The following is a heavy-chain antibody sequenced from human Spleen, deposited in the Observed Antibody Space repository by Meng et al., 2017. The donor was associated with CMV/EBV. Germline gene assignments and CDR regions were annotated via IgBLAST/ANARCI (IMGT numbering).Heavy chain of an antibody. V-gene: IGHV1-69*10. CDR3: ARGGAEFWSGYDYGMDV. J-gene: IGHJ6*02. Sequence: SVKVSCKASGGTFSNYAFSWVRQAPGQGLEWMGGIIPIVGVTYYAQKLQGRVTITADKSTNAAYMELSSLGYEDTAVYYCARGGAEFWSGYDYGMDVWGQGTTVTVSS. CDR1: GGTFSNYA. D-gene: IGHD3-3*01. CDR2: IIPIVGVT.